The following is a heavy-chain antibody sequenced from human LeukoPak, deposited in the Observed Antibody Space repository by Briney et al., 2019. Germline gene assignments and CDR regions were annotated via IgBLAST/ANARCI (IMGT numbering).Heavy chain of an antibody. CDR3: ASEYGTITMVRGVINY. CDR2: IYYSGST. Sequence: PSETLSLTCTVSGGSISSSSYYWGWIRQPPGKGLEWIGSIYYSGSTYYNPSLKSRVTISVDTSKNRFSLKLSSVTAADTAVYYCASEYGTITMVRGVINYWGQGTLVTVSS. V-gene: IGHV4-39*01. J-gene: IGHJ4*02. CDR1: GGSISSSSYY. D-gene: IGHD3-10*01.